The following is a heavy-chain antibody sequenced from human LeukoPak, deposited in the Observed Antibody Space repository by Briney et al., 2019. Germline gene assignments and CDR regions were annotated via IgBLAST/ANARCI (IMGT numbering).Heavy chain of an antibody. CDR3: ARTETSFWSGPNLLDY. Sequence: PSGTLSLTCAVSGGSISSSNWWSWVRQPPGKGLEWIGYIYHSGSTYYNPSLKSRVTISVDRSKNQFSLKLSSVTAADTAVYYCARTETSFWSGPNLLDYWGQGTLVTVSS. CDR1: GGSISSSNW. D-gene: IGHD3-3*01. V-gene: IGHV4-4*02. J-gene: IGHJ4*02. CDR2: IYHSGST.